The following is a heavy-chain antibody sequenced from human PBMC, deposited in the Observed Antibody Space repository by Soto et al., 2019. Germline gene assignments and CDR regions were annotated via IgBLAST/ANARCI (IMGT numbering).Heavy chain of an antibody. CDR1: GYTFTSNY. V-gene: IGHV1-46*01. J-gene: IGHJ4*02. D-gene: IGHD6-19*01. Sequence: GASVKVTCKASGYTFTSNYMHWVRQAPEQGLEWMGIINPSGGSTSYAQKFQGRVTMTRDTSTSTVYMELSSLRSEDTAVYYCARDQGAVELDYWGQGTLVTVSS. CDR2: INPSGGST. CDR3: ARDQGAVELDY.